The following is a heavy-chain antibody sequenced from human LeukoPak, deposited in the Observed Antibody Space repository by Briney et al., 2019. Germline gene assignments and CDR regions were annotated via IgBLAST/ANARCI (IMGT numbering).Heavy chain of an antibody. D-gene: IGHD6-6*01. CDR1: GYTFTSYY. J-gene: IGHJ6*03. CDR2: INPSGGST. V-gene: IGHV1-46*01. CDR3: ARADGSSSALGYYYYYMDV. Sequence: ASVKVSCKASGYTFTSYYMHWVRQAPGQGLEWMGIINPSGGSTSYAQKFQGRVTMTRDMSTSTVYMELSSLRSEDTAVYYCARADGSSSALGYYYYYMDVWGKGTTVTVSS.